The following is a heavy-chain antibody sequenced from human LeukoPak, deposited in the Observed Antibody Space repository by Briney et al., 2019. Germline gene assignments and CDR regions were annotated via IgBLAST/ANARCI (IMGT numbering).Heavy chain of an antibody. V-gene: IGHV2-5*02. Sequence: SGLTLVNPTQTLTLTCTFSGFSLSTSGVGVGLIRQPPGEARYWLSLVYWVYVKHYNPSLKSRRTITKATSKNQVVLTMTYMDPVDTATYYCARRWRPVRRSRGAFDIWGQGTMVTVSS. D-gene: IGHD3-22*01. CDR3: ARRWRPVRRSRGAFDI. J-gene: IGHJ3*02. CDR1: GFSLSTSGVG. CDR2: VYWVYVK.